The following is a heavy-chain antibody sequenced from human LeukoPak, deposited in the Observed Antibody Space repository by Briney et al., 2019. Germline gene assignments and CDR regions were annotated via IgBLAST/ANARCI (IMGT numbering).Heavy chain of an antibody. V-gene: IGHV6-1*01. CDR1: GDSVSSNSAT. Sequence: SQTLSLTCAISGDSVSSNSATWNWIRQSPSRGLEWLGRTYYRSKWYNDYAESVKSRITTNPDTSKNQFSLQLNSVTPEDTAVYFCARDLAGDGGYSYGMVDYWGQGTLVTVSS. CDR3: ARDLAGDGGYSYGMVDY. CDR2: TYYRSKWYN. D-gene: IGHD5-18*01. J-gene: IGHJ4*02.